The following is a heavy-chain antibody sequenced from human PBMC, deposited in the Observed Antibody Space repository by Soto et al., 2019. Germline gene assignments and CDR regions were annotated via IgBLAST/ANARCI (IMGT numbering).Heavy chain of an antibody. CDR2: IKQDGSEK. D-gene: IGHD6-19*01. J-gene: IGHJ3*02. Sequence: GGSLRLSCAASGFTFSSYWMSWVRQAPGKGLEWVANIKQDGSEKYYVDSVKGRFTISRDNAKNSLYLQMNSLRAEDTAVYYCARVGSSGWDDAFDIWGQGTMVTVSS. CDR3: ARVGSSGWDDAFDI. CDR1: GFTFSSYW. V-gene: IGHV3-7*01.